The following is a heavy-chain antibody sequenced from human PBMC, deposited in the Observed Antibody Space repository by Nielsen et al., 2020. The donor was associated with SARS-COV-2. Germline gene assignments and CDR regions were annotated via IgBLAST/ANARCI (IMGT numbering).Heavy chain of an antibody. D-gene: IGHD3/OR15-3a*01. CDR3: ARARATIFGLVMSYGMDV. J-gene: IGHJ6*02. CDR2: INPYSGGT. Sequence: ASVKVSCKASGYTFTRYSISWVRQAPGQGLEWMGRINPYSGGTNYAQKFQGTVTMTRDASISTVYMELTSDDTAVYYCARARATIFGLVMSYGMDVWGQGPTVAVSS. CDR1: GYTFTRYS. V-gene: IGHV1-2*06.